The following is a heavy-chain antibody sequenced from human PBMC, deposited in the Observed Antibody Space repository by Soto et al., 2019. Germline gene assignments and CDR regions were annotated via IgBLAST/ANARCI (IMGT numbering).Heavy chain of an antibody. CDR1: GGSISSGDYY. CDR3: ASSSSGWSFTLQYYYGMDV. J-gene: IGHJ6*02. Sequence: QVQLQESGPGLVKPSQTLSLTCTVSGGSISSGDYYWSWIRQPPGKGLEWIGYIYYSGSTYYNPSLKSRVTISVDTSKNQFSLQLRSVTAPATAVYYCASSSSGWSFTLQYYYGMDVWGQGTTVTVSS. CDR2: IYYSGST. V-gene: IGHV4-30-4*01. D-gene: IGHD6-6*01.